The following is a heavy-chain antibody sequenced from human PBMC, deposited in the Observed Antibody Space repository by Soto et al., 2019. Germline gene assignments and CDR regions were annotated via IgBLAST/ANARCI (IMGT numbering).Heavy chain of an antibody. Sequence: QVQLQESGPGLVKPSETLSLTCGVSPGSFSSNNWWTWVRQPPGQGLEWIGEIYRTGSTNYNTSPKSRLTISLDKSENQFPLRLTSLTAADTAMYFCASRDPGTGIDSWGQGTLVTVSS. J-gene: IGHJ5*01. CDR3: ASRDPGTGIDS. CDR1: PGSFSSNNW. D-gene: IGHD1-1*01. V-gene: IGHV4-4*02. CDR2: IYRTGST.